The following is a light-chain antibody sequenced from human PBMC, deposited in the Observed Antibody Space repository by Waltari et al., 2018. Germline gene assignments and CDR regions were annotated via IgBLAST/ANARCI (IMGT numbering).Light chain of an antibody. J-gene: IGKJ4*01. CDR1: QSVSVY. CDR3: QQRSNGLT. CDR2: DAS. V-gene: IGKV3-11*01. Sequence: EIVLTQSPATLSLPTGERATLSCRASQSVSVYLAWYQQKPGQAPRLLIFDASSRATGIPARFSGSGSGTDFTLTISSLEPEDFAVYYCQQRSNGLTFGGGTRVEIK.